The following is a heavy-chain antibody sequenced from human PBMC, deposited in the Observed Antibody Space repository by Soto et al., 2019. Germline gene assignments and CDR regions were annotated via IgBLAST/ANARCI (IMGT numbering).Heavy chain of an antibody. Sequence: EVQLVESGGGLVQPGGSLRLSCAASGFTFSSYSMNWVRQAPGKGLEWVSYISSSSSTIYYADSVKGRFTISRDNAKNSLYLQMNSLRDEDTAVYYCARGRTDSSGYYRYFDYWGQGTLVTVSS. CDR1: GFTFSSYS. D-gene: IGHD3-22*01. J-gene: IGHJ4*02. V-gene: IGHV3-48*02. CDR3: ARGRTDSSGYYRYFDY. CDR2: ISSSSSTI.